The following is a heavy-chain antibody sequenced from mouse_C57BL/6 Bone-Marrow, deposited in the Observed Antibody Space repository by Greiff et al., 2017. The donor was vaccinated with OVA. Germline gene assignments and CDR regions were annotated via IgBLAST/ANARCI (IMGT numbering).Heavy chain of an antibody. D-gene: IGHD2-1*01. Sequence: QVQLQQPGAELVKPGASVKMSCEASGYTFTSYWITWVKQRPGQGLEWIGDIYPGSGSTNYNEKFKSKATLTVDTSSSTAYMQLSSLTSEDSAVYYCAHFNYGNAWFAYWGQGTLVTVSA. CDR1: GYTFTSYW. J-gene: IGHJ3*01. V-gene: IGHV1-55*01. CDR3: AHFNYGNAWFAY. CDR2: IYPGSGST.